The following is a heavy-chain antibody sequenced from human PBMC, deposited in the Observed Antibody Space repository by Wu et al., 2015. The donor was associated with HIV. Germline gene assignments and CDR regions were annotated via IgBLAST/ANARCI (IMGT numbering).Heavy chain of an antibody. V-gene: IGHV1-18*01. Sequence: QVQLVQSGAEVKKPGASVKVSCKGFNYTFTTYGITWVRQVPGQGFEWMGWVSPYNGHTNYAQKFQGRVTMTTDTSTTTVHLELRTLRSDDTAVYYCAIGVDTAMVTQISFDYWGQGTLVTVSS. J-gene: IGHJ4*02. CDR1: NYTFTTYG. CDR3: AIGVDTAMVTQISFDY. D-gene: IGHD5-18*01. CDR2: VSPYNGHT.